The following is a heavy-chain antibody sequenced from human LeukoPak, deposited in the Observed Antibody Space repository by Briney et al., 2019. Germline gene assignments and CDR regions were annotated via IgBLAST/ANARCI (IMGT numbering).Heavy chain of an antibody. V-gene: IGHV3-23*01. J-gene: IGHJ6*02. CDR1: GFTFSSYA. Sequence: PGGSLRLSCAASGFTFSSYAMSWVRQAPGKGLEWVSAISGSGGSTYYADSVKGRFTISRDNSKNTLYLEMNSLRAEDTAVYYCVKGGDYGSGSYYNVYFYGMDVWGQGTTVIVSS. D-gene: IGHD3-10*01. CDR2: ISGSGGST. CDR3: VKGGDYGSGSYYNVYFYGMDV.